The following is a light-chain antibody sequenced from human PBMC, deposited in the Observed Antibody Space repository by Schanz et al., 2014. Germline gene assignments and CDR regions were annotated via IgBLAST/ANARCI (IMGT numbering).Light chain of an antibody. V-gene: IGLV2-14*03. CDR3: CSYAGSNTWV. Sequence: QSALTQPASVSGSPGQSITISCTGTSSGIGGYKYVSWYQQHPGKAPKLVIYDVTHRPSGVSNRFSGSKSGNTASLTISGLQAEDEADYYCCSYAGSNTWVFGGGTKVTVL. J-gene: IGLJ3*02. CDR2: DVT. CDR1: SSGIGGYKY.